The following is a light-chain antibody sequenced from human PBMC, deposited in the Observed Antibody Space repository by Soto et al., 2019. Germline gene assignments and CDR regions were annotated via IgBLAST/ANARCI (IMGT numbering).Light chain of an antibody. J-gene: IGKJ4*01. CDR2: DAS. CDR3: QQFNSYPLFT. CDR1: QGISSA. V-gene: IGKV1-13*02. Sequence: AIQLTQSPSSLSASVGDRVTITCRASQGISSALAWYQQKPGKAPKLLIYDASSLESGVPSRFSGSGSGTDFTLTISSQQPEDFATYYCQQFNSYPLFTFGGGTKVEIK.